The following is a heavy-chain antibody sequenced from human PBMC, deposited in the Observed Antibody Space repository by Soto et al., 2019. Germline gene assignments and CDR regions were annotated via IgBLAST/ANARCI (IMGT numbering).Heavy chain of an antibody. J-gene: IGHJ6*02. CDR1: GYNFTNYW. Sequence: EVQLLQSGAEVKKPGESLKISCKGSGYNFTNYWIGWVRQMPGKGLESMGIIYPGDSDTRYSPSFQGQVTISADKSISTAYLQWSSLKASDTAMYYCAGGGVRGVVTRTRDYYGMDVWGQGTTVTVPS. D-gene: IGHD3-10*01. V-gene: IGHV5-51*01. CDR3: AGGGVRGVVTRTRDYYGMDV. CDR2: IYPGDSDT.